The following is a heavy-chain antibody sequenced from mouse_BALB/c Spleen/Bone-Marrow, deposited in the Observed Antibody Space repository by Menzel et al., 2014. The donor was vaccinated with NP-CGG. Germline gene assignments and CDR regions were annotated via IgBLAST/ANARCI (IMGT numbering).Heavy chain of an antibody. Sequence: EVKLVESGAELVKPGASVKLSCTASGFNIKDTYMHWVKQRPEQGLEWIGRIDPANGNTKYDPKFQGKATITADTSSNTAYLQLSSLTSEDTAVYYFARYYYGSSLFDYWGQGTTLTVSS. D-gene: IGHD1-1*01. CDR2: IDPANGNT. CDR3: ARYYYGSSLFDY. V-gene: IGHV14-3*02. CDR1: GFNIKDTY. J-gene: IGHJ2*01.